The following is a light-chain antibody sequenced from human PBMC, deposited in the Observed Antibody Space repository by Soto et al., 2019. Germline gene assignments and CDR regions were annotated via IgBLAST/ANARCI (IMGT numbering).Light chain of an antibody. CDR2: GAS. J-gene: IGKJ1*01. Sequence: EIVLTQSPGTPSLSPGERATLSCRASQSVSSNYLAWYQQKPGQAPRLLIYGASSRATGIPDRFSGSGSGTDFSLTISRLAPEDFAVYYCQQYGSSPLTFGQGTKVEIK. CDR1: QSVSSNY. V-gene: IGKV3-20*01. CDR3: QQYGSSPLT.